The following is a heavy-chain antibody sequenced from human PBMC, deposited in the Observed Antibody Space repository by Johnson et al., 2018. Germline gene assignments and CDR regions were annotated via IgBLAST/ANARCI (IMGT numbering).Heavy chain of an antibody. CDR1: GFTFDDYA. D-gene: IGHD6-19*01. J-gene: IGHJ3*02. CDR3: AKDRGSAGLDAFDI. Sequence: VQLVESGGGLVQPGRSLRLSCAASGFTFDDYAMHWVRQAPGKGLEWVSGISWNSGSIGYADSVKGRFTISRENAKNSLYLQMKSLRAEDTALYYCAKDRGSAGLDAFDIWGQGTMVTVSS. CDR2: ISWNSGSI. V-gene: IGHV3-9*01.